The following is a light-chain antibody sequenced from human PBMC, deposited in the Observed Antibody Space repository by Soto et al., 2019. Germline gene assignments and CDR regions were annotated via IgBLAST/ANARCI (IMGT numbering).Light chain of an antibody. CDR1: QSINNW. CDR2: DAS. J-gene: IGKJ4*01. Sequence: DIQMTQSPSTLSASVGDRVTITCRASQSINNWLAWYQLKPGKAPKLLIYDASTSQSGVPSSFRGGGSRTDFTLTISRLEPEDFAVYYCQQYGSSLTFGGGTKVDI. CDR3: QQYGSSLT. V-gene: IGKV1-5*01.